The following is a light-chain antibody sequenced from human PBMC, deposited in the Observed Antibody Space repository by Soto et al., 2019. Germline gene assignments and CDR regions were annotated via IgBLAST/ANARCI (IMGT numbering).Light chain of an antibody. CDR3: ISYSGTNNYV. CDR1: SSDVGGYNF. V-gene: IGLV2-8*01. J-gene: IGLJ1*01. CDR2: EVT. Sequence: QSVFAQPPPASGSPGQSVTISCTGTSSDVGGYNFVSWYQQHPGKAPKLIIYEVTKQPSTVPDRFFGSKSGNTASLTVSGLEAEDEDDYYCISYSGTNNYVFGTGTKVTV.